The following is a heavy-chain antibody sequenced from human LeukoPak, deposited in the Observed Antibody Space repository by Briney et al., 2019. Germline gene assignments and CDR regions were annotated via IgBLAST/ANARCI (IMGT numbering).Heavy chain of an antibody. CDR3: AKDIGDDFWSGYYISS. V-gene: IGHV3-9*01. Sequence: PGGSLRLSCAASGFTFDNYAMNWVRQAPGKGLEWVSGISWNSDKIGYADSVKGRFTISRDNAKNSLYLQMNSLRAEDTALYYCAKDIGDDFWSGYYISSWGQGTLVTVSS. CDR2: ISWNSDKI. CDR1: GFTFDNYA. D-gene: IGHD3-3*01. J-gene: IGHJ4*02.